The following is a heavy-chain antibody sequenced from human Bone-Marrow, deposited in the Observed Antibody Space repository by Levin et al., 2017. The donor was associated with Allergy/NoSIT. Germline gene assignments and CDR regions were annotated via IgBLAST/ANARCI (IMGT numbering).Heavy chain of an antibody. J-gene: IGHJ4*02. Sequence: GGSLRLSCAASEFPFSRYYMSWVRQAPGKGLEWVATIRPDGGETFYVDSLKGRFIISRDNPKNSMYLQMHSLRVEATAVYYCARGGYYEAPDYWGPGTLVTVSS. CDR1: EFPFSRYY. CDR3: ARGGYYEAPDY. CDR2: IRPDGGET. V-gene: IGHV3-7*01. D-gene: IGHD3-16*01.